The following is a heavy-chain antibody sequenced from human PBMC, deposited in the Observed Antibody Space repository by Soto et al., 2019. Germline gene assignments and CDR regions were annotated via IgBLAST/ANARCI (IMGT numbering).Heavy chain of an antibody. V-gene: IGHV3-30*18. Sequence: QVQLVESGGGVVQPGRSLRLSCAASGFTFSSYVMYWVRQAPGKGLEWVAVISYDGSNKYYADSVKGRFTISRDNPKNTLYLQMNSLRAEDTAVYYCTKDGYGDYVYGMDVWGQGTTVTVSS. J-gene: IGHJ6*02. CDR1: GFTFSSYV. D-gene: IGHD4-17*01. CDR2: ISYDGSNK. CDR3: TKDGYGDYVYGMDV.